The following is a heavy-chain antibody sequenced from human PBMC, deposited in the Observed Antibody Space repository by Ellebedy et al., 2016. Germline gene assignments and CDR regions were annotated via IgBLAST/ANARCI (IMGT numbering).Heavy chain of an antibody. D-gene: IGHD1-26*01. Sequence: SVKVSXXASGGTFSSYAISWVRQAPGQGLEWMGGIIPIFGTANYAQKFQGRVTITADESTSTAYMELSSLRSEDTAVYYCARDSRASYGDDAFDIWGQGTMVTVSS. CDR1: GGTFSSYA. V-gene: IGHV1-69*13. J-gene: IGHJ3*02. CDR2: IIPIFGTA. CDR3: ARDSRASYGDDAFDI.